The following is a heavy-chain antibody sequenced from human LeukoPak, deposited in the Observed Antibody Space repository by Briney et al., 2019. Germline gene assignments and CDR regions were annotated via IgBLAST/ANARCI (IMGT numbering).Heavy chain of an antibody. CDR3: ARGLDYYDSSGYYYVFDY. J-gene: IGHJ4*02. CDR2: IYYSGST. CDR1: GGSISSYY. Sequence: PSETLSLTCTVSGGSISSYYWSWIRQPPGKGLEWIGYIYYSGSTNYNPSLKSRVTISVDTSKNQFSLKLSSVTAADTAVYYCARGLDYYDSSGYYYVFDYWGQGTLVTVSS. V-gene: IGHV4-59*01. D-gene: IGHD3-22*01.